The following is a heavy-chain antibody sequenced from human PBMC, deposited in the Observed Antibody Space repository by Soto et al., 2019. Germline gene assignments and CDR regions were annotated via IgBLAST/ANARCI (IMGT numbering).Heavy chain of an antibody. CDR1: GFTFSSYG. Sequence: GGSLRLSCAASGFTFSSYGMHWVRQAPGKGLEWVAVIWYDGSNKYYADSVKGRFTISRDNSKNTLYLQMNSLRAEDTAVYYCAKDHGYSSFCVDYWGQGTLVTVSS. J-gene: IGHJ4*02. D-gene: IGHD6-19*01. V-gene: IGHV3-30*02. CDR3: AKDHGYSSFCVDY. CDR2: IWYDGSNK.